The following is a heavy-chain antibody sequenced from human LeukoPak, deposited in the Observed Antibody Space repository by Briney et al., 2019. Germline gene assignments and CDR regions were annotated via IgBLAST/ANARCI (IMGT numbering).Heavy chain of an antibody. CDR3: ARGRYYHDTSGYYSLDY. Sequence: GGSLRLSCAASGFTFDDYAMHWVRQAPGKGLEWVSSISWNSNSIDYAGSVKGRFTISRDNAKNSLYLQLNSLRAEDMALYYCARGRYYHDTSGYYSLDYWGQGTLVTVSS. V-gene: IGHV3-9*03. CDR2: ISWNSNSI. D-gene: IGHD3-22*01. CDR1: GFTFDDYA. J-gene: IGHJ4*02.